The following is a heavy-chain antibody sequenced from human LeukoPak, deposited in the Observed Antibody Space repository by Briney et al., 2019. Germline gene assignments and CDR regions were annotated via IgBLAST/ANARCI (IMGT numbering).Heavy chain of an antibody. CDR2: IIDYNGNT. CDR1: GYTFTRYG. Sequence: GASVKVSCQASGYTFTRYGISWLRQAPGQGLEWMGWIIDYNGNTNYAQKLQGRVTMTTDTSTSTAYMELRSLRSDDTAVYYCARVRLATVTTGWFDPWGQGTLVTVSS. D-gene: IGHD4-17*01. CDR3: ARVRLATVTTGWFDP. J-gene: IGHJ5*02. V-gene: IGHV1-18*01.